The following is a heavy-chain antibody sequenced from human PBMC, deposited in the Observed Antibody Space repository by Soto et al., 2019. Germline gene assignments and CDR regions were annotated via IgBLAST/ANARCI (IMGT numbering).Heavy chain of an antibody. V-gene: IGHV3-11*01. J-gene: IGHJ6*02. Sequence: GSLRLSCAASVFTFRDYYMSWMREAPGKGLEWVSYISSSGSTTYYADSVKGRFTISRDNARNSLYLQMNSLRAEDTAVYYRARDCSGGSCYINFYYGMDVWGQGTTVTVSS. D-gene: IGHD2-15*01. CDR1: VFTFRDYY. CDR2: ISSSGSTT. CDR3: ARDCSGGSCYINFYYGMDV.